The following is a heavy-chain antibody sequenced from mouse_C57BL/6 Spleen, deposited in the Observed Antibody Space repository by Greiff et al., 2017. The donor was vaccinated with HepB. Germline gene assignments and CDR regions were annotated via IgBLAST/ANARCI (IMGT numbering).Heavy chain of an antibody. J-gene: IGHJ3*01. CDR3: ARFRYDHDFFAY. V-gene: IGHV7-3*01. CDR1: GFTFTDYY. D-gene: IGHD2-4*01. Sequence: EVKVVESGGGLVQPGGSLSLSCAASGFTFTDYYMSWVRQPPGKALEWLGFIRNKANGYTTEYSASVKGRFTISRDNSQSILYLQMNALRAEDSATYYCARFRYDHDFFAYWGQGTLVTVSA. CDR2: IRNKANGYTT.